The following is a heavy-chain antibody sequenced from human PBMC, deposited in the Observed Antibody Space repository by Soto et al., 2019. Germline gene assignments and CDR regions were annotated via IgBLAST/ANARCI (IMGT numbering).Heavy chain of an antibody. V-gene: IGHV4-59*12. Sequence: PSETLSLTCTVSGGSISNYYWSWIRQPPGKGLEWIGYIYYSGGTNYNPSLRSRVTISVDTSKNSLYLQMNSLRAEDTAVYYCAREALLNWFDPWGQGTLVTVSS. CDR1: GGSISNYY. J-gene: IGHJ5*02. D-gene: IGHD2-15*01. CDR2: IYYSGGT. CDR3: AREALLNWFDP.